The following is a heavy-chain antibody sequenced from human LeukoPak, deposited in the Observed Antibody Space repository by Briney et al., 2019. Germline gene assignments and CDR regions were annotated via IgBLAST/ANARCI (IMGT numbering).Heavy chain of an antibody. D-gene: IGHD2-21*01. V-gene: IGHV3-53*01. Sequence: GGSLRLSCAASGFTFSGNYMNWVRQAPGKGLEWVSIIYPNGYTYYADSVKGRFTISRDNAKNSLYLQMNSLRADDTAVYYCARDKVMGDTTRGSSFDYWGQGSLVTVSS. CDR3: ARDKVMGDTTRGSSFDY. CDR2: IYPNGYT. J-gene: IGHJ4*02. CDR1: GFTFSGNY.